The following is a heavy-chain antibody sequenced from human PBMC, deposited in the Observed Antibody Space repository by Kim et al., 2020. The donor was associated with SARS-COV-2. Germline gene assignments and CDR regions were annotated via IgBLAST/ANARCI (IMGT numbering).Heavy chain of an antibody. J-gene: IGHJ4*02. D-gene: IGHD3-10*01. V-gene: IGHV5-51*01. Sequence: YSPSFQGQVTISADKSISTAYLQWSSLKASDTAMYYCARSPRRGSHIHDYWGQGTLVTVSS. CDR3: ARSPRRGSHIHDY.